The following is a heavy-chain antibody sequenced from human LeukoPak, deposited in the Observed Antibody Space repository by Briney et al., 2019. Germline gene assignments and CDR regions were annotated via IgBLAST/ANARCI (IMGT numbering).Heavy chain of an antibody. CDR2: IYYSGST. CDR1: GGSISSYY. Sequence: SETLSLTCTVSGGSISSYYWSWIRQSPGQGLEWIGYIYYSGSTNHNPSLKSRVTISVDTSKNQFSLRLTSVTAADTAVYYCASLRGYSGYDAFDIWGQGTMVTVSS. J-gene: IGHJ3*02. CDR3: ASLRGYSGYDAFDI. V-gene: IGHV4-59*08. D-gene: IGHD5-12*01.